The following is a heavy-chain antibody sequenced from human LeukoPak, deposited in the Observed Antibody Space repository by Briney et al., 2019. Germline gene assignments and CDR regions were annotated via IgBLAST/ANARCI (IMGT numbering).Heavy chain of an antibody. CDR1: GFTFSSYA. D-gene: IGHD2-2*01. V-gene: IGHV3-23*01. Sequence: GGSLRLSCAASGFTFSSYAMSWVRQAPGKGLEWVSAISGSGGSTYYADSVKGRFTISRDNSKNTLYLQMNSLRAKDTAVYYCATYCSSTSCKNDYWGQGTLVTVSS. CDR2: ISGSGGST. J-gene: IGHJ4*02. CDR3: ATYCSSTSCKNDY.